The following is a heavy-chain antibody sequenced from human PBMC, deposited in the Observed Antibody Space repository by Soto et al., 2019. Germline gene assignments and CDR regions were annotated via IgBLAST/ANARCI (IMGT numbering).Heavy chain of an antibody. CDR2: ISGSGGST. V-gene: IGHV3-23*01. CDR1: GFTFSSYA. Sequence: LRLSCAASGFTFSSYAMNWVRQAPGKGLEWVSTISGSGGSTYYADSVKGRFTISRDSSKNTLYLQMGSLRVEDTAVYYCAKEGWLLEGLDYWGQGTLVTVSS. D-gene: IGHD3-22*01. J-gene: IGHJ4*02. CDR3: AKEGWLLEGLDY.